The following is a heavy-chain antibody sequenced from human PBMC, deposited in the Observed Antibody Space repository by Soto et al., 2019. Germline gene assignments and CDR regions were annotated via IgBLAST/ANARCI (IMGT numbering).Heavy chain of an antibody. CDR1: GYTFTSYG. CDR3: ARGRYGDY. J-gene: IGHJ4*02. Sequence: QVHLVQSGAEVKKPGASVKVSCKASGYTFTSYGITWVRQAPGQGLEWMGWISAHNGNTDYAQKSQGRVIVTRDTSTSTAYMELRSLISDDTAVYYCARGRYGDYWGQGALVTVSS. CDR2: ISAHNGNT. V-gene: IGHV1-18*01. D-gene: IGHD1-1*01.